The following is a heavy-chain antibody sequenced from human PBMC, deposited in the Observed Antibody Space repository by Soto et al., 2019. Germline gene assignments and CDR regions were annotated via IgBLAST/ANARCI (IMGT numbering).Heavy chain of an antibody. Sequence: SVKVSCKASGGTFSSYAISWVRQAPGQGLEWMGGIIPIFGTANYAQKFQGRVTITADESTSTAYMELSSLISEDTAVYYCARESGYYYDSSGYPFDYWGQGTLVTVSS. CDR3: ARESGYYYDSSGYPFDY. CDR2: IIPIFGTA. CDR1: GGTFSSYA. V-gene: IGHV1-69*13. D-gene: IGHD3-22*01. J-gene: IGHJ4*02.